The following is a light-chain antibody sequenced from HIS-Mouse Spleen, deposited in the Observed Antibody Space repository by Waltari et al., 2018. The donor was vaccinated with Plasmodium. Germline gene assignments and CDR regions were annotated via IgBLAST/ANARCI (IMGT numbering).Light chain of an antibody. V-gene: IGLV3-10*01. CDR3: YSTDSSGNHRV. CDR1: ALPNKY. Sequence: SYELTQPPSVSVSPGQTDRITCSGDALPNKYAHWYQQKSGQAPVLVIYEDSKRPSGIPEIFSGSSSGTMATLTISGAQVEDEADYYCYSTDSSGNHRVFGGGTKLTVL. CDR2: EDS. J-gene: IGLJ3*02.